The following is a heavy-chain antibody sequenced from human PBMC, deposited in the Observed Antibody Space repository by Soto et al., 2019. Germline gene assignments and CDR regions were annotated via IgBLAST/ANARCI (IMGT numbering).Heavy chain of an antibody. J-gene: IGHJ6*02. CDR3: ARDGGGARGRYYYYGMDV. CDR1: GYTFTGYY. Sequence: QVQLVQSGAEVKKPGASVKVSCKASGYTFTGYYMHWVRQAPGQGLEWMGWINPNSGGTNYAQKFQGRVTMTRDTSISTAYMELSRLRSDDTAVYYCARDGGGARGRYYYYGMDVWGQGTTVTVSS. D-gene: IGHD3-16*01. V-gene: IGHV1-2*02. CDR2: INPNSGGT.